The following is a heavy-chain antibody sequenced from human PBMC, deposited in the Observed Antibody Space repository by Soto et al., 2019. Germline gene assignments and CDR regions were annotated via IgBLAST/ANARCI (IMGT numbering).Heavy chain of an antibody. D-gene: IGHD1-26*01. J-gene: IGHJ6*02. CDR3: ARDSIVGATARGYYYYGMDV. V-gene: IGHV1-18*01. CDR1: GYTFTSYG. Sequence: ASVKVSCKXSGYTFTSYGISWVRQAPGQGLEWMGWISAYNGNTNYAQKLQGRVTMTTDTSTSTAYMELRSLRSDDTAVYYCARDSIVGATARGYYYYGMDVWGQGTTVTVSS. CDR2: ISAYNGNT.